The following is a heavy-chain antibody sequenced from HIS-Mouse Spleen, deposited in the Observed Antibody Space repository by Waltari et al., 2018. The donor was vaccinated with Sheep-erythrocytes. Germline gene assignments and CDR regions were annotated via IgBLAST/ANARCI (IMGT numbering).Heavy chain of an antibody. V-gene: IGHV2-26*01. CDR3: ARITVDQLVDYNYYYGMDV. Sequence: QVTLKESGPVLVKPTDTLTLTCTVSGFSLSNARMGVSWIRQPPGKALELLAHIFSNDEKSYSTSLKSRLTISKDTSKSQVVLTMTNMDPVDTATYYCARITVDQLVDYNYYYGMDVWGQGTTVTVSS. CDR1: GFSLSNARMG. J-gene: IGHJ6*02. D-gene: IGHD6-13*01. CDR2: IFSNDEK.